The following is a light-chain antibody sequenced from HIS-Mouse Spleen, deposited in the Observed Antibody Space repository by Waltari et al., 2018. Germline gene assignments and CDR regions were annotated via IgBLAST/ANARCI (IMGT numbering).Light chain of an antibody. CDR3: YSTDSSGNHRV. Sequence: SYELTQPPSGSVSPGQTARITCAGDALQKNYAYWYQQKSGQAPVLVIYEDSKRPSGIPERFSGSSSGTMATLTISGAQVEDEADYYCYSTDSSGNHRVFGGGTKLTVL. V-gene: IGLV3-10*01. CDR2: EDS. J-gene: IGLJ2*01. CDR1: ALQKNY.